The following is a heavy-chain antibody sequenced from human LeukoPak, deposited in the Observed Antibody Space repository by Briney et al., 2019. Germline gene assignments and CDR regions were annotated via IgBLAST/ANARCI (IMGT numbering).Heavy chain of an antibody. D-gene: IGHD3-10*01. Sequence: PSGTLSLTCAVYGGSFSGYYWSWIRQPPGKGLEWIWEISHSGGTNYNPYLKSRVTISVDTSKNEFFLKQGSVSAADTAVYYCVRRRRVRGVIFGCYFDLWGRGTLVTVSS. CDR1: GGSFSGYY. V-gene: IGHV4-34*01. CDR3: VRRRRVRGVIFGCYFDL. CDR2: ISHSGGT. J-gene: IGHJ2*01.